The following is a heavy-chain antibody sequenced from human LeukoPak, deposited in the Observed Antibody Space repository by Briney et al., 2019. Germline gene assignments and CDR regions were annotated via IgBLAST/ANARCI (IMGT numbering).Heavy chain of an antibody. V-gene: IGHV4-34*01. CDR3: ARGEYYYDSSGYFDY. CDR1: GGSFSGYY. Sequence: PSETLRLTCAVYGGSFSGYYWSWIRQPPGKGLEWIGEINHSGSTNYNPSLKSRVTISVDTSKNQFSLKLSSVTAADTAVYYCARGEYYYDSSGYFDYWGQRTVVSVCS. D-gene: IGHD3-22*01. J-gene: IGHJ4*02. CDR2: INHSGST.